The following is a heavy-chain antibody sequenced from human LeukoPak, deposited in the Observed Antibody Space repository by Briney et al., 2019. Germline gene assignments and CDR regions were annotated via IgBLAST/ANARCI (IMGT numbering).Heavy chain of an antibody. CDR3: ARARRVAPSGP. Sequence: SETLSLTCAVYGGSFSGYYWSWIRQPPGKGLEWIGEINHSGSTNYNPSLKSRVTISVDTSKNQFSLKLSSVTAADTAVYYCARARRVAPSGPWGQGTLVTVSS. D-gene: IGHD6-25*01. CDR1: GGSFSGYY. J-gene: IGHJ5*02. V-gene: IGHV4-34*01. CDR2: INHSGST.